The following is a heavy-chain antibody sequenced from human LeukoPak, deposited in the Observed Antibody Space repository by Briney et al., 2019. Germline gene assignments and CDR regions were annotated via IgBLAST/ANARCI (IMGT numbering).Heavy chain of an antibody. CDR1: GASITSGGYY. Sequence: SETLSLTCTVSGASITSGGYYWSWIRQHPGKGLEWVGFIYHSGTTFYNPSLESRVTISVDTSENQFSLRLTSVTAADTAVYYRARALDYRNYFDYWGQGTLVTVSS. CDR3: ARALDYRNYFDY. D-gene: IGHD4-11*01. J-gene: IGHJ4*02. V-gene: IGHV4-31*03. CDR2: IYHSGTT.